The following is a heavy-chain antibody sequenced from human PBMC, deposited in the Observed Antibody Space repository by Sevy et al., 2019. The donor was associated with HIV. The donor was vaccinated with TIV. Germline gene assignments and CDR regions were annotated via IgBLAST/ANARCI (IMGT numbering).Heavy chain of an antibody. CDR3: ARDGIRRDYYHGMDV. Sequence: SETLSLTCTVSGDSISSGNHWWSWIRQPAGKGLEWIGRVYSSGRTMYNSSLKSRVTMSVDTSKNQFSLMVRSLIAAETDIYYCARDGIRRDYYHGMDVWGQGTTVTVSS. D-gene: IGHD3-10*01. J-gene: IGHJ6*02. CDR2: VYSSGRT. CDR1: GDSISSGNHW. V-gene: IGHV4-61*02.